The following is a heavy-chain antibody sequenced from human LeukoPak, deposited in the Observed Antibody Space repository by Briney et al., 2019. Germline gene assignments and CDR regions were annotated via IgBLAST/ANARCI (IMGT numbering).Heavy chain of an antibody. CDR3: ARDKLTGDSFFDS. V-gene: IGHV3-7*01. D-gene: IGHD7-27*01. J-gene: IGHJ4*02. Sequence: PGGSLRLSCAASGFTFSNYWMSGVRQAPGKGLEWVANIKQDGSDKFYVDSVKGRFSISRDNAKNSLYLQMNSLRAEDTAVYYCARDKLTGDSFFDSWGQGTLVIVSS. CDR2: IKQDGSDK. CDR1: GFTFSNYW.